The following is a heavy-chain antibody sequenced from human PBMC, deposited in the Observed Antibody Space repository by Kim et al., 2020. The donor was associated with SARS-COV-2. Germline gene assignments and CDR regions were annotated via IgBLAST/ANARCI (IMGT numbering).Heavy chain of an antibody. J-gene: IGHJ6*02. Sequence: FQGRVTITADESTSTAYMELSSLRSEDTAVYYCARGTSGWFGEYYYGMDVWGQGTTVTVSS. CDR3: ARGTSGWFGEYYYGMDV. V-gene: IGHV1-69*01. D-gene: IGHD3-10*01.